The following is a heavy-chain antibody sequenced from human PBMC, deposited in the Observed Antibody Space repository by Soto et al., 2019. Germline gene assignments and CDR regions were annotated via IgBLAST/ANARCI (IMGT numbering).Heavy chain of an antibody. D-gene: IGHD6-19*01. Sequence: GGSLRLSCAASGFTVSSKYMSWVRQAPGKGLEWVSLIQSGGPTYYADSVKGRFTISRDTSENTLHLQMDSLRAEDTAVYYCAKYSAVGGIFHYFDYWGQGTLVTVSS. V-gene: IGHV3-66*01. CDR1: GFTVSSKY. CDR2: IQSGGPT. J-gene: IGHJ4*02. CDR3: AKYSAVGGIFHYFDY.